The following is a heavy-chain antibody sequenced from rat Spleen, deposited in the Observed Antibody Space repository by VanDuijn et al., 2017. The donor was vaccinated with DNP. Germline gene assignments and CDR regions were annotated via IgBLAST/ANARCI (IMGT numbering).Heavy chain of an antibody. J-gene: IGHJ3*01. Sequence: EVQLVESGGDLVQPGRSLKLSCVASGFTFNNYWMTWIRQVPGKGLEWVASIATSGGSTYYRDSVKGRFTISRDNAKSTLYLQMNSLRSEDTATYYCASLSVYYGLGNWFAYWGQGTLVTVSS. CDR3: ASLSVYYGLGNWFAY. CDR2: IATSGGST. V-gene: IGHV5-31*01. CDR1: GFTFNNYW. D-gene: IGHD1-6*01.